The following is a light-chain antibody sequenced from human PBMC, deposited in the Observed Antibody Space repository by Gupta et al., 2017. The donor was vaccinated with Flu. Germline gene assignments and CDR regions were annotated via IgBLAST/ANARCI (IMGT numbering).Light chain of an antibody. CDR3: QQSYSNPRLT. CDR1: QSISSY. CDR2: AAS. J-gene: IGKJ4*01. Sequence: DIQMTQSPSPLSASVGDRVTITCRASQSISSYLNWYQQKPGKAPKLLIYAASSLQSGVASRFSGSGSGTDFTLTISSLQPEDFATYYCQQSYSNPRLTFGGGTKVEIK. V-gene: IGKV1-39*01.